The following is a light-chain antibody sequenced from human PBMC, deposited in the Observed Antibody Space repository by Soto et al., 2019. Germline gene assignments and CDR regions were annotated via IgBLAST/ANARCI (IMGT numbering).Light chain of an antibody. CDR3: QQYNSYPYT. Sequence: DIQMTQSPSTVSASVGDGVTITCRASQSIRTWLAWYQQKPGKDPKLLIYDASTLESGVSSGFSGSGSGTEFTLAISSLQPDDFATYYCQQYNSYPYTFGQGTKLEIK. CDR2: DAS. CDR1: QSIRTW. J-gene: IGKJ2*01. V-gene: IGKV1-5*01.